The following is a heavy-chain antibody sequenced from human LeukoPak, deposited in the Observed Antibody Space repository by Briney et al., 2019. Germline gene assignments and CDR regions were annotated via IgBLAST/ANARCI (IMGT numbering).Heavy chain of an antibody. Sequence: WIGYIYYSGSTNYTPSLKSRVTISVDTSKNQFSLKLSSVTAADTAVYYCARMTGYLNWFDPWGQGTLVTVSS. J-gene: IGHJ5*02. V-gene: IGHV4-59*01. D-gene: IGHD3-9*01. CDR3: ARMTGYLNWFDP. CDR2: IYYSGST.